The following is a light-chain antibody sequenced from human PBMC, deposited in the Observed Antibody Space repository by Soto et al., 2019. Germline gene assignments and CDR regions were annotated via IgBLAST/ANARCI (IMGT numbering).Light chain of an antibody. V-gene: IGLV2-14*01. CDR1: SSDVGGYNY. J-gene: IGLJ2*01. CDR3: SSYTRGSTLV. CDR2: DVS. Sequence: QSALTQPASVSGSPGQSITISCTGTSSDVGGYNYVSWYQQHPGKAPKLMIHDVSNRPSGVSNRFSGSKSGNTASLTISGLQAEDEADYYCSSYTRGSTLVFGGGTKVTVL.